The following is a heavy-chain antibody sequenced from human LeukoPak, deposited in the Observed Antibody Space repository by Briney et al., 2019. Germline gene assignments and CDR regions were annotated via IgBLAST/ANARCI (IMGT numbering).Heavy chain of an antibody. CDR3: TRDMAYSRLDY. D-gene: IGHD5-18*01. V-gene: IGHV3-7*01. Sequence: GGSLRLSCAVSGLTFSSSWMDWVRQAPGKGLEWVASINPDGNKKYSADSVKGRFTISRDNAENSLYLQMNSLRVEDTAFYYCTRDMAYSRLDYWGQGMLVTVSS. J-gene: IGHJ4*02. CDR1: GLTFSSSW. CDR2: INPDGNKK.